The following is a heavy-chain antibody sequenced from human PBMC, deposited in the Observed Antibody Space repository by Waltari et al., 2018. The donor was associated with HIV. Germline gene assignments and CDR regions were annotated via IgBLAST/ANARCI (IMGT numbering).Heavy chain of an antibody. V-gene: IGHV4-38-2*01. CDR2: LYHSGDT. CDR3: ARAVLRYFDNWFDP. Sequence: QVQLQESGPGLVKPSETLSLTCAVPGFSLRSGYYWGWIRQPPGKGLEWIGSLYHSGDTYYNPSLKSRISISLDTSKNHFSLKLSSVTAADTAVYFCARAVLRYFDNWFDPWGQGTLVTVS. J-gene: IGHJ5*02. CDR1: GFSLRSGYY. D-gene: IGHD3-9*01.